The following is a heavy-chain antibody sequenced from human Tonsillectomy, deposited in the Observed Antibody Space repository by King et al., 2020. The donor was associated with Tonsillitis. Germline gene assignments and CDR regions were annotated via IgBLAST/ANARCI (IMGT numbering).Heavy chain of an antibody. CDR3: AKVWSGWYSSQYYYYGMDV. Sequence: VQLVESGGGLVQPGGSLRLSCAASGFTFSSYAMSWVRQAPGKGLEWVSAISGSGGSTYYADSVKGRFTSSRDNSKNTLYLQMNSLRAEDTAVYYCAKVWSGWYSSQYYYYGMDVWGQGTTVTVSS. D-gene: IGHD6-19*01. CDR2: ISGSGGST. V-gene: IGHV3-23*04. CDR1: GFTFSSYA. J-gene: IGHJ6*02.